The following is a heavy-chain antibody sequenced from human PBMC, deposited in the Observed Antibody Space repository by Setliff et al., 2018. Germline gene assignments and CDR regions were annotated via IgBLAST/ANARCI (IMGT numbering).Heavy chain of an antibody. CDR2: IKSKTDGGTT. V-gene: IGHV3-15*01. CDR3: TTGLAQCGGDCPEDAFDI. Sequence: PGGSLRLSCAASGFTFSNAWMSWVRQAPGKGLEWVGRIKSKTDGGTTDYAAPVKGRFTISKDDTKNTMYLQMNSLKTEDTAVYYCTTGLAQCGGDCPEDAFDIWGKGTMVTVSS. J-gene: IGHJ3*02. D-gene: IGHD2-21*02. CDR1: GFTFSNAW.